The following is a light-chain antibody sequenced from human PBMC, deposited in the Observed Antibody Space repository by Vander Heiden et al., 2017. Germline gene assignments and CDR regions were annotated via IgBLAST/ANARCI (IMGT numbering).Light chain of an antibody. CDR3: LQYNTYPPT. Sequence: DIQMTQFPSAMSASVGDSATITCRASQGISNYLAWFQQKPGKVPKRLIYAASGLQSGVPSRFSGSGSGREFTLTISGLQPGDFATYYCLQYNTYPPTFGQETKVKIK. J-gene: IGKJ1*01. V-gene: IGKV1-17*03. CDR2: AAS. CDR1: QGISNY.